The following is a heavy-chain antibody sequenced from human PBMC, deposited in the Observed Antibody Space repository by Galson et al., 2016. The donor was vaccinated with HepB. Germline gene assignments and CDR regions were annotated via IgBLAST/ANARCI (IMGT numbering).Heavy chain of an antibody. Sequence: KGLAWVSSITSSSSYIYSADSVKGRFTISRDNAKNSLYLQMTSLRAEDTAVYYCARGGPSPVAHFDYWGQGTLVTVSS. V-gene: IGHV3-21*01. J-gene: IGHJ4*02. CDR2: ITSSSSYI. D-gene: IGHD6-19*01. CDR3: ARGGPSPVAHFDY.